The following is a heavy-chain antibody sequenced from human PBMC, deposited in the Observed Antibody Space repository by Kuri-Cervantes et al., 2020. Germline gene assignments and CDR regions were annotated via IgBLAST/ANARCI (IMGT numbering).Heavy chain of an antibody. CDR1: GYSISSGYYW. Sequence: QTLSLTCAVSGYSISSGYYWGWIRQPPGKALEWLARIDWDDDKFYRTSLKTRLAISKDTSKNQVVLTMTNMDPVDTATYYCARMPHEWGQGILVTVSS. V-gene: IGHV2-70*16. CDR2: IDWDDDK. J-gene: IGHJ4*02. CDR3: ARMPHE.